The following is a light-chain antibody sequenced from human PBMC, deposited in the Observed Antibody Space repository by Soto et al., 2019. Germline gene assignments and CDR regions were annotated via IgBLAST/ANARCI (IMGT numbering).Light chain of an antibody. J-gene: IGKJ1*01. CDR1: QTVSSSY. Sequence: DIVLTQSPGTLSLSPGERATLSCRASQTVSSSYLAWYQQKPGQAPRLLIYGASSRATGIPDRFSGSGSGTDFTLPISRMEPEDFVVYCCQQYGSSPPWTFGQRPKVEIK. CDR2: GAS. CDR3: QQYGSSPPWT. V-gene: IGKV3-20*01.